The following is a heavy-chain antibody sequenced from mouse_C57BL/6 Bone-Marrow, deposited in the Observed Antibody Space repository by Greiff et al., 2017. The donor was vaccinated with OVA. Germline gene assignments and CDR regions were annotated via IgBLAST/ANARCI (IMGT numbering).Heavy chain of an antibody. D-gene: IGHD2-5*01. CDR3: TRGYSNYYAMDY. CDR2: IDPETGGT. CDR1: GYTFTDYE. Sequence: QVQLKQSGAELVRPGASVTLSCKASGYTFTDYEMHWVKQTPVHGLEWIGAIDPETGGTAYNQKLKGKAILTAAKSSSTAYMELRSLTSEDSAVYYCTRGYSNYYAMDYWGQGTAVTVSS. J-gene: IGHJ4*01. V-gene: IGHV1-15*01.